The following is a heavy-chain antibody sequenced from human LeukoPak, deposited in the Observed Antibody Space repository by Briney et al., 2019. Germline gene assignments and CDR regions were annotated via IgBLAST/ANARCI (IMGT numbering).Heavy chain of an antibody. V-gene: IGHV4-38-2*01. J-gene: IGHJ4*02. Sequence: SETLSLTCAVSGYSISSGYYWGWIRQPPGKGLEWIGSTYHSGSTYYNPSLKSRVTISVDTSKNQFSLKLSSVTAADTAVYYCARSAVPAAIRAFDYWGQGTLVTVSS. CDR2: TYHSGST. CDR1: GYSISSGYY. D-gene: IGHD2-2*02. CDR3: ARSAVPAAIRAFDY.